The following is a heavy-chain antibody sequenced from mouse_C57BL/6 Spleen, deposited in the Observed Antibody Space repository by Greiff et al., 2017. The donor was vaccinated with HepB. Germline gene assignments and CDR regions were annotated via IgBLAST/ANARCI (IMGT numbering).Heavy chain of an antibody. CDR1: GYAFSSSW. D-gene: IGHD1-1*01. Sequence: VKLQESGPELVKPGASVKISCKASGYAFSSSWMNWVKQRPGKGLEWIGRIYPGDGDTNYNGKFKGKATLTADKSSSTAYMQLSSLTSEDSAVYFCASITTVVEYYFDYWGQGTTLTVSS. CDR2: IYPGDGDT. J-gene: IGHJ2*01. CDR3: ASITTVVEYYFDY. V-gene: IGHV1-82*01.